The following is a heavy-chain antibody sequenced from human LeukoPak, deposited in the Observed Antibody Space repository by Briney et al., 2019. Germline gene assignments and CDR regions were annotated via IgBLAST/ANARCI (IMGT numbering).Heavy chain of an antibody. CDR2: ISGSGGST. V-gene: IGHV3-23*01. Sequence: GKSLRLSCAASGFTFSSYAMHWVRQAPGKGLEWVSAISGSGGSTYYADSVKGRFTISRDNSKNTLYLQMNSLRAEDTAVYYCAKEKPRYGDLRYFDYWGQGTLVTVSS. CDR1: GFTFSSYA. D-gene: IGHD4-17*01. CDR3: AKEKPRYGDLRYFDY. J-gene: IGHJ4*02.